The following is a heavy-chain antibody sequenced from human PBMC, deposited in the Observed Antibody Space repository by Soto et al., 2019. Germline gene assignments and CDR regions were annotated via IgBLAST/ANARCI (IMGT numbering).Heavy chain of an antibody. CDR1: GFTFSSYS. Sequence: GGSLRLSCAASGFTFSSYSMNWVRQAPGKGLEWVSYISSSSSTIYYADSVKGRFTISRDNAKNSLYLQMNSLRDEDTAVYYCARDASRGIVVVPAAIXNNFNSDSVKQNYGMDVWGQGTTVTVSS. V-gene: IGHV3-48*02. D-gene: IGHD2-2*02. CDR2: ISSSSSTI. CDR3: ARDASRGIVVVPAAIXNNFNSDSVKQNYGMDV. J-gene: IGHJ6*02.